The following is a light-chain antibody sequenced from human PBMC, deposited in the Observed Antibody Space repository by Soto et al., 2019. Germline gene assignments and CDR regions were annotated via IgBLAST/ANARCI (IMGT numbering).Light chain of an antibody. CDR3: QQSYSTPLFT. CDR1: QSISTY. CDR2: AAS. Sequence: DIQMTQSPSSLSASVGDRVTITCRASQSISTYVNWYQQKPGKAPKLLIYAASSLQSGVPSRFSGSVSGTDFTITISSLQPEDFATDYCQQSYSTPLFTFGPGTKVDIK. V-gene: IGKV1-39*01. J-gene: IGKJ3*01.